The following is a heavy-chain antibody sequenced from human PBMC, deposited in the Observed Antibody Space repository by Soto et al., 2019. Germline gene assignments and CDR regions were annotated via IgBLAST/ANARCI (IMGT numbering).Heavy chain of an antibody. J-gene: IGHJ4*02. V-gene: IGHV4-59*01. CDR1: GGSISSYY. D-gene: IGHD2-15*01. CDR3: ASNRPAAISVGVVAATYYFDY. Sequence: SETLSLTCTVSGGSISSYYWSWIRQPPGKGLEWIGYIYYSGSTNYNPSLKSRVTISVDTSKNQFSLKLSSVTAADTAVYYCASNRPAAISVGVVAATYYFDYWGQGTLVTVSS. CDR2: IYYSGST.